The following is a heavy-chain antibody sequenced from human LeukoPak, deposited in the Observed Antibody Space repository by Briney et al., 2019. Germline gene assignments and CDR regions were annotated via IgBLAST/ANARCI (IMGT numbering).Heavy chain of an antibody. CDR1: GYSISSGYY. CDR2: IYHSGST. J-gene: IGHJ4*02. V-gene: IGHV4-38-2*02. CDR3: ARTYYDFWSGYYRGQMEFDY. D-gene: IGHD3-3*01. Sequence: SETLSLTCTVSGYSISSGYYWGWIRQPPGKGLEWIGIIYHSGSTYYNPSLKSRVTISLDTSKNQFSLKLSSVTAADTAVYYCARTYYDFWSGYYRGQMEFDYWGQGTLVTVSS.